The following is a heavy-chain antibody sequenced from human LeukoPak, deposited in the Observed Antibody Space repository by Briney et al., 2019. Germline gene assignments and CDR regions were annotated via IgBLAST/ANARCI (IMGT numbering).Heavy chain of an antibody. D-gene: IGHD1-1*01. Sequence: GGSLRLSCAASGFTFSSHWMSWVRQAPGKGLEWVANIKQDGSEEYYVDSVKGRFTISRDNAKNSLYLQMNSLRAEDTAVYYCARDRGTADFDYWGQGTLVTVSS. CDR2: IKQDGSEE. CDR3: ARDRGTADFDY. V-gene: IGHV3-7*01. CDR1: GFTFSSHW. J-gene: IGHJ4*02.